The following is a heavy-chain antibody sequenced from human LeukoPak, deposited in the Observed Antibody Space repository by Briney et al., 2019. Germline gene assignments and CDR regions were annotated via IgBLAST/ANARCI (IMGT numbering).Heavy chain of an antibody. CDR1: GGTFSSCA. CDR2: IVPIFGTA. Sequence: GSSVKVSCKASGGTFSSCAISWVRQAPGQGLEWMGGIVPIFGTANYAQKFQGRVTITTDESTSTAYMELSSLRSEDTAVYYCASSWWGRNYYDSSGYFNWFDPWGQGTLVTVSS. D-gene: IGHD3-22*01. J-gene: IGHJ5*02. V-gene: IGHV1-69*05. CDR3: ASSWWGRNYYDSSGYFNWFDP.